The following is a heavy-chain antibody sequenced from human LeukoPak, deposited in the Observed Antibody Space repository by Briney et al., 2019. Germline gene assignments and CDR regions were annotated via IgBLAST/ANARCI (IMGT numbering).Heavy chain of an antibody. D-gene: IGHD6-6*01. J-gene: IGHJ6*02. Sequence: ASVKVSCKASGGTFSSYAISWVRQAPGQGLEWMGGINPIFGTANYAQKFQGRVTITADESTSTAYMELSSLRSEDTAVYYCARDGKYSSSLHYYGMDVWGQGTTVTVSS. CDR1: GGTFSSYA. CDR3: ARDGKYSSSLHYYGMDV. V-gene: IGHV1-69*13. CDR2: INPIFGTA.